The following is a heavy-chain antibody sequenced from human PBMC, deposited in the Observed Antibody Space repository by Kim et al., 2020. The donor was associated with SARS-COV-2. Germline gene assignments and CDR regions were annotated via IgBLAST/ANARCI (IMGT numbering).Heavy chain of an antibody. Sequence: GESLKISCKGSGYSFTSYWIGWVRQMPGKGLEWMGIIYPGDSDTRYSPSFQGQVTISADKSISTAYLQWSSLKASDTAMYYCARLGYQAAPSLYFDYWGQGTLVTVSS. CDR2: IYPGDSDT. CDR1: GYSFTSYW. CDR3: ARLGYQAAPSLYFDY. J-gene: IGHJ4*02. D-gene: IGHD6-13*01. V-gene: IGHV5-51*01.